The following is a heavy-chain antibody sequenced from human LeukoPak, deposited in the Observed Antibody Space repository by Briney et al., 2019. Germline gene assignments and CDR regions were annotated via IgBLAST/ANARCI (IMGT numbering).Heavy chain of an antibody. CDR3: ATLTTHIVVVPAAIRRGYYYYGMDA. J-gene: IGHJ6*02. D-gene: IGHD2-2*02. Sequence: ASVKVSCKVSGYTLTELSMHWVRQAPGKGLEWMGGFDPEDGETIYAQKFQGRVTMTEDTSTDTAYMELSSLRSEDTAVYYCATLTTHIVVVPAAIRRGYYYYGMDAWGQGTTVTVSS. V-gene: IGHV1-24*01. CDR1: GYTLTELS. CDR2: FDPEDGET.